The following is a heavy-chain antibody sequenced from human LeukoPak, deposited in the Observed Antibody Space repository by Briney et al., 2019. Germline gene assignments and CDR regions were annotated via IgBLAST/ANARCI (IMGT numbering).Heavy chain of an antibody. CDR3: ARRRDYFDY. CDR1: GFDLSDYY. J-gene: IGHJ4*01. V-gene: IGHV3-11*01. Sequence: GGSLRLSCVVSGFDLSDYYMSWIRQAPGKGLEWISYISSSGGNIYCADSVKGRFTMSRDNARGSLYLQMNSLTADDTAIYYCARRRDYFDYWGQGTLVTVSS. CDR2: ISSSGGNI.